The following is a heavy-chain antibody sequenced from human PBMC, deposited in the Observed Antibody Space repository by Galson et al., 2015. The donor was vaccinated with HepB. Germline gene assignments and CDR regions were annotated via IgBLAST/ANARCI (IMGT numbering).Heavy chain of an antibody. CDR2: IKSKTDGGTT. CDR1: GFTFSNAW. J-gene: IGHJ3*02. Sequence: SLRLSCAASGFTFSNAWMNWVRQAPGKGLEWVGRIKSKTDGGTTDYAAPVKGRFTISRDDSKNTLYLQMNSLKTEDTAVYYCTTDSKDYYDSSGYLFDAFDIWGQGTMVTVSS. D-gene: IGHD3-22*01. CDR3: TTDSKDYYDSSGYLFDAFDI. V-gene: IGHV3-15*07.